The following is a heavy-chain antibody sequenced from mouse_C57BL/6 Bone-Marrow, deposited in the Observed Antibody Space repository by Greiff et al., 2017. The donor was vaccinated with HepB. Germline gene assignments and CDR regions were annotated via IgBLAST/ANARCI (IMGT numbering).Heavy chain of an antibody. V-gene: IGHV1-39*01. CDR3: RYGYDGVFYC. J-gene: IGHJ2*01. Sequence: EVQLQQSGPELVKPGASVKISCTASGYSFTDYNMNWVKQSNGKSLEWIGVINPNDGTTSYNQKFKGKATLTEDHSSSTAYLQLNSLTSEDSAVYDCRYGYDGVFYCWGQGTTLTVSS. D-gene: IGHD2-2*01. CDR1: GYSFTDYN. CDR2: INPNDGTT.